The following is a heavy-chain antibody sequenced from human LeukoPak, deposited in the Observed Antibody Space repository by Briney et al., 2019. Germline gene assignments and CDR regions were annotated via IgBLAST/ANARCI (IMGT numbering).Heavy chain of an antibody. CDR2: ISSSSSTI. J-gene: IGHJ4*02. Sequence: GGSLRLSCAASGFTFSSYSMNWVRQVPGKGLEWVSYISSSSSTIYYADSVKGRFTISRDNAKNSLYLQMNSLRAEDTAVYYCARVAYCSSTSCYVGTAAGTWNYFDYWGQGTLVTVSS. CDR3: ARVAYCSSTSCYVGTAAGTWNYFDY. CDR1: GFTFSSYS. D-gene: IGHD2-2*01. V-gene: IGHV3-48*04.